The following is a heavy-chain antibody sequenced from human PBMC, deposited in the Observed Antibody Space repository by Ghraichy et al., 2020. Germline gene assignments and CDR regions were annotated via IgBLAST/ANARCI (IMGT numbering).Heavy chain of an antibody. Sequence: SETLSLTCTVSGGSISSYYWSWIRQPPGKGLEWIGYIYYSGSTNYNPSLKSRVTISVDTSKNQFSLKLSSVTAADTAVYYCARDARWVQPYYYYGMDVWGQGTTVTVSS. V-gene: IGHV4-59*01. J-gene: IGHJ6*02. CDR2: IYYSGST. CDR1: GGSISSYY. D-gene: IGHD3-10*01. CDR3: ARDARWVQPYYYYGMDV.